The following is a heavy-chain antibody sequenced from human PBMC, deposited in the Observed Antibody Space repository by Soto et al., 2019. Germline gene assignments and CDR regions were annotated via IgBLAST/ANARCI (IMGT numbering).Heavy chain of an antibody. CDR2: IYDSGCT. CDR1: GASISSGDYY. CDR3: ASIYDSSGYYYGNNWFDP. V-gene: IGHV4-31*03. D-gene: IGHD3-22*01. J-gene: IGHJ5*02. Sequence: QVQLQESGPGLVKPSQTLSLTCSVSGASISSGDYYWSWIRQHPGKGLEWIGYIYDSGCTYYNPSLKSRVTISVDTSKNQFSLKLSSVTAADTAVYYCASIYDSSGYYYGNNWFDPWGQGTLVTVSS.